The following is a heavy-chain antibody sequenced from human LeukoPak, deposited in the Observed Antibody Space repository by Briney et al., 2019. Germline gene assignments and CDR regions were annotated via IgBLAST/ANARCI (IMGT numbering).Heavy chain of an antibody. CDR2: IHSSGST. D-gene: IGHD3-16*01. Sequence: SETLSLTCTVSGGSVSSNYWSWIRQPPGKGLEWIGYIHSSGSTNYNPSLKSRVTISMDTSKNQFSLQLSSVTAADTAVYYCARDVTPATLWGQGTLVTVSS. CDR1: GGSVSSNY. V-gene: IGHV4-59*02. J-gene: IGHJ4*02. CDR3: ARDVTPATL.